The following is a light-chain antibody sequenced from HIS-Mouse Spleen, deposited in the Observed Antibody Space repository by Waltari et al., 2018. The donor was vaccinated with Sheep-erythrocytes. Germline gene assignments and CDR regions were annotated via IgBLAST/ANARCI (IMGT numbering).Light chain of an antibody. V-gene: IGLV2-11*01. CDR1: SSDVGGYNY. CDR3: CSYGGSYNHV. CDR2: YVS. J-gene: IGLJ1*01. Sequence: QSALTQPRSVSGSPGQSVTISCTGTSSDVGGYNYVSWYQQHTGKAPKLMIYYVSKRAAGVPDRFSGYKAGSTASLTISGLQAEDEADYYCCSYGGSYNHVFATGTKVTVL.